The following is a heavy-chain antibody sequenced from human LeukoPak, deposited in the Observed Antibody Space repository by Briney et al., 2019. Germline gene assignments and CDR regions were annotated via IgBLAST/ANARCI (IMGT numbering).Heavy chain of an antibody. V-gene: IGHV4-38-2*02. CDR1: GDSITGYY. D-gene: IGHD1-26*01. J-gene: IGHJ4*02. CDR3: ASGGGATELGY. CDR2: IYHSGST. Sequence: SETLSLTCTVSGDSITGYYWGWIRQPPGKGLEWIGSIYHSGSTYYNPSLKSRVTISVDTSKNQFSLKLSSVTAADTAVYYCASGGGATELGYWGQGTLVTVSS.